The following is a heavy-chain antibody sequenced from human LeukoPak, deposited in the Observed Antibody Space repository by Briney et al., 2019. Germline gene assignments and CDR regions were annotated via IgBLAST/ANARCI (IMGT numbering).Heavy chain of an antibody. D-gene: IGHD3-10*01. CDR2: IKEGGSEK. V-gene: IGHV3-7*01. CDR3: ARERGSGSYHPFDP. Sequence: PGGSLRLSCAVSGFTFSSYWMSWVRQAPGKGLEWVANIKEGGSEKYYVDSVKGRFTISRDNAKNSLYLQMNSLRAEDTAVYYCARERGSGSYHPFDPWGQGTLATVSS. CDR1: GFTFSSYW. J-gene: IGHJ5*02.